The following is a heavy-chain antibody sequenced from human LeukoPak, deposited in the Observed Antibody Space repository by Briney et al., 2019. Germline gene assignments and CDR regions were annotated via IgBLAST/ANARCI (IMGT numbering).Heavy chain of an antibody. CDR3: ARAPDDYDFWSGPFDY. CDR2: IVVGSGNT. Sequence: GTSVKVSCKASGFTFTSSAMQWVRQARGQRLEWIGWIVVGSGNTNYAQKFQERVTITTDTSTSTAYMELRSLRSDDTAVYYCARAPDDYDFWSGPFDYWGRGTLVTVSS. J-gene: IGHJ4*02. V-gene: IGHV1-58*02. D-gene: IGHD3-3*01. CDR1: GFTFTSSA.